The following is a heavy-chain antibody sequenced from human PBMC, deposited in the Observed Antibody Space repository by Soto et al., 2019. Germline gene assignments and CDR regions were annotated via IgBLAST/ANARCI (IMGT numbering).Heavy chain of an antibody. CDR3: ARPTPLKGSYYYYGMDV. J-gene: IGHJ6*02. D-gene: IGHD1-26*01. CDR1: GDSCISYW. Sequence: RNSCRGGGDSCISYWIGQVRPMPGKGLEWMGIIYPGDSDTRYSPSFQGQVTISADESISTAYLQWSSLKASDTAMYYCARPTPLKGSYYYYGMDVWGQGTTVTVSS. V-gene: IGHV5-51*01. CDR2: IYPGDSDT.